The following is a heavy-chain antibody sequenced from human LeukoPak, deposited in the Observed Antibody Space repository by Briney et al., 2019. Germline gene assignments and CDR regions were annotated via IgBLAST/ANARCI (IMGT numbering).Heavy chain of an antibody. Sequence: SETLSLTCTVSGGSISGYYWSWIRQPPGKGLEWIGYIYYSGSTNYNPSLKSRVTISVDTSKNQFSLRLYSVTAADTAVYYCARDLGPAGSSEGRYYFDYWGQGTLVTASS. J-gene: IGHJ4*02. CDR3: ARDLGPAGSSEGRYYFDY. CDR2: IYYSGST. D-gene: IGHD2-15*01. CDR1: GGSISGYY. V-gene: IGHV4-59*01.